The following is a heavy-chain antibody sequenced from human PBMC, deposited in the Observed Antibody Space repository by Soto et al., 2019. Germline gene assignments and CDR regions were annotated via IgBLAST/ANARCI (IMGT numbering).Heavy chain of an antibody. J-gene: IGHJ6*02. CDR3: AAPEGYGSGSNYYGMDV. D-gene: IGHD3-10*01. CDR1: GFTFSSYS. Sequence: PGGSLRLSCAASGFTFSSYSMNWVRQAPGKGLEWVSSISSSSSYIYYADSVKGRFTISRDNAKNSLYLQMNSLRAEDTAVYYCAAPEGYGSGSNYYGMDVWGQGTTVTVSS. CDR2: ISSSSSYI. V-gene: IGHV3-21*01.